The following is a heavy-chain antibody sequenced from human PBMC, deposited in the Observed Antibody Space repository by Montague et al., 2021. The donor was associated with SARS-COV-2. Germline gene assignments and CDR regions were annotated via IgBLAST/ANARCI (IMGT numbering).Heavy chain of an antibody. CDR1: GFTFSSYA. CDR2: ISYDGSNK. CDR3: ASTLGYCSGGSCYDPGNYYYYGMDV. Sequence: SLRLSCAASGFTFSSYAMHWVRQAPGKGLEWVAVISYDGSNKYYADSVKGRFTISRDNSKNTLYLQMNSLRAEDTAVYYCASTLGYCSGGSCYDPGNYYYYGMDVWGQGTTVTASS. D-gene: IGHD2-15*01. V-gene: IGHV3-30*04. J-gene: IGHJ6*02.